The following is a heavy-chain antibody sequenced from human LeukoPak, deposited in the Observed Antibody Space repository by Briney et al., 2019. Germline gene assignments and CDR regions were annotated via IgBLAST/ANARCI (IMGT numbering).Heavy chain of an antibody. V-gene: IGHV4-34*01. CDR3: ARLGIAAAGTSDYYYYGMDV. CDR1: GGSFSGYY. D-gene: IGHD6-13*01. J-gene: IGHJ6*02. Sequence: KSSETLSLTCAVYGGSFSGYYWSWIRQPPGKGLEWIGEISHSGSTNYNPSLKSRVTISVDTSKNQFSLKLSSVTAADTAVYYCARLGIAAAGTSDYYYYGMDVWGQGTTVTVSS. CDR2: ISHSGST.